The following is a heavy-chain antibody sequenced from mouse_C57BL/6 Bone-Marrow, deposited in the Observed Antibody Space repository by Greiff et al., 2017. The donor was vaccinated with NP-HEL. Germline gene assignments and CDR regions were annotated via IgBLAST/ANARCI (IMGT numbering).Heavy chain of an antibody. J-gene: IGHJ1*03. CDR1: GYTFTDHT. V-gene: IGHV1-78*01. CDR3: ASYYYGSSYLYWYFDV. CDR2: IYPRDGST. D-gene: IGHD1-1*01. Sequence: VQLQQSDAELVKPGASVKISCKVSGYTFTDHTIHWMKQRPEQGLEWIGYIYPRDGSTKYNEKFKGKATLTADKSSSTAYMQLNSLTSEDSAVYFCASYYYGSSYLYWYFDVWGTGTTVTVSS.